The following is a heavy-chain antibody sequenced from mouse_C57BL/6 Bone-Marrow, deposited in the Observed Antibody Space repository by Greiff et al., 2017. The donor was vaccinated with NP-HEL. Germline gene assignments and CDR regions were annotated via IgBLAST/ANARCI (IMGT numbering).Heavy chain of an antibody. CDR2: IYPGSGST. J-gene: IGHJ1*03. V-gene: IGHV1-55*01. D-gene: IGHD4-1*01. CDR1: GYTFTSYW. Sequence: QVQLQQPGAELVKPGASVKMSCKASGYTFTSYWITWVKQRPGQGLEWIGDIYPGSGSTNYNEKFKSKATLTVDTSSSTAYMQLSSLTSEDSAVYYCAREGLGREYFDVWGTGTTVTVSS. CDR3: AREGLGREYFDV.